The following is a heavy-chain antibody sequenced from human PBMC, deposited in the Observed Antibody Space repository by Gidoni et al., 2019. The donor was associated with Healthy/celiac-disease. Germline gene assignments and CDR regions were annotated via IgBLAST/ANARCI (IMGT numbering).Heavy chain of an antibody. J-gene: IGHJ4*02. Sequence: EVQLLESGVGWVQPGGSLRLSCAASGFTFSSYAMSWVRQAPGKGLEWVSAISGSGGSTYYADSVKGRFTISRDNSKNTLYLQMNSLRAEDTAVYYCASNSGSYSVFLFDYWGQGTLVTVSS. CDR1: GFTFSSYA. CDR3: ASNSGSYSVFLFDY. D-gene: IGHD1-26*01. V-gene: IGHV3-23*01. CDR2: ISGSGGST.